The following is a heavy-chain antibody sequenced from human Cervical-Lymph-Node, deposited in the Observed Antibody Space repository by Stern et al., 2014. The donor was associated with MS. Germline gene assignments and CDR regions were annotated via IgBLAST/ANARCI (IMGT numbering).Heavy chain of an antibody. Sequence: QVQLVQSGAEVQKPGSSVKVSCRASGGTFSSSDISWVRQAPRQRLESMGVISPISGTANYAQKYQGRVTIAAGEATSTAYMELSSLRSEDTAIYYCALGGFGHYFEYWGQGTLVTVSS. CDR3: ALGGFGHYFEY. V-gene: IGHV1-69*01. CDR1: GGTFSSSD. J-gene: IGHJ4*02. D-gene: IGHD3-10*01. CDR2: ISPISGTA.